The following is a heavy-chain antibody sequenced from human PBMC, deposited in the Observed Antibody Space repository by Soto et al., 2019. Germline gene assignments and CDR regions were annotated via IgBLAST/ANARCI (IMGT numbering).Heavy chain of an antibody. CDR2: ISYDGSNK. CDR1: GFTFSSYG. D-gene: IGHD1-26*01. V-gene: IGHV3-30*18. CDR3: AKALVVGREVHAFDI. Sequence: QVQLVESGGGVVQPGRSLRLSCAASGFTFSSYGMHWVRQAPGKGLEWVAVISYDGSNKYYADSVKGRFTISRDNSKNKVYREMNSLRAEDTAVYYCAKALVVGREVHAFDIWGQGTMVTVSS. J-gene: IGHJ3*02.